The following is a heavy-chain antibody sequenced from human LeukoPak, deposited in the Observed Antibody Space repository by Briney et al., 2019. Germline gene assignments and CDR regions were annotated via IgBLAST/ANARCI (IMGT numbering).Heavy chain of an antibody. D-gene: IGHD3-22*01. Sequence: SQTLSLTCTVSGDSVSRGGYYWSWIRQHPVKGLEWIGYIYSSGSTFYNPSLKSRLPLSKDTSQNQFSLNLSSVTAADTAVYYCARGYDSNSYSPGFDPWGQGTLVTVSS. CDR3: ARGYDSNSYSPGFDP. V-gene: IGHV4-31*03. J-gene: IGHJ5*02. CDR2: IYSSGST. CDR1: GDSVSRGGYY.